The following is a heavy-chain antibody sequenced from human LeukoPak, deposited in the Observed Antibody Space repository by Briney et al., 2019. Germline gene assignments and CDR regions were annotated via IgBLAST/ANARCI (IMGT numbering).Heavy chain of an antibody. CDR2: SHYSGRS. V-gene: IGHV4-59*08. D-gene: IGHD3-22*01. CDR3: AKTYYSDSSDSYYFDF. CDR1: GGSISNYY. Sequence: SETLPLTCTVSGGSISNYYWSWIRQPPGRGLQWVGNSHYSGRSNYNPSLKNRVTISVDTSKNQFSLKLTSVTAADTAVYYCAKTYYSDSSDSYYFDFWGQGTLVTVSS. J-gene: IGHJ4*02.